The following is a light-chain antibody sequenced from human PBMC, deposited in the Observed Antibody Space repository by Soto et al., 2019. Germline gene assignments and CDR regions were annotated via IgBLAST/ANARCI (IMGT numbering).Light chain of an antibody. J-gene: IGKJ1*01. Sequence: DIQMTQSPSSLSASVGDRVTITCRASQSISSYLNWYQQKPGEGPKVLIYDASNLQSGVPSRFSGSGSRTEFTLTISSLQPEDFATYFCQQSYSTPWTFGQGTRVEIK. CDR2: DAS. V-gene: IGKV1-39*01. CDR3: QQSYSTPWT. CDR1: QSISSY.